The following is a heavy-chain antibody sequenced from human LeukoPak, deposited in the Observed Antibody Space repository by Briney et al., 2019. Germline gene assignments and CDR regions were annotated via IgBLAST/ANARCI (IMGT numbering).Heavy chain of an antibody. J-gene: IGHJ6*03. CDR3: AKPGSYGFSFSYYMDV. CDR2: ISSSSSYI. Sequence: GGSLRLSCAASGFTFSSYSMNWVRQAPGKGLEWVSSISSSSSYIYYADSVKGRFTISRDNSKNTLYLQMNSLRAEDTAVYYCAKPGSYGFSFSYYMDVWGKGTTVTISS. CDR1: GFTFSSYS. D-gene: IGHD5-18*01. V-gene: IGHV3-21*04.